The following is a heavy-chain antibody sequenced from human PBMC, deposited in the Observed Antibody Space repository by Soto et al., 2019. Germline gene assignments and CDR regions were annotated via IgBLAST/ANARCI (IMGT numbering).Heavy chain of an antibody. CDR2: INHSGST. V-gene: IGHV4-34*01. CDR1: GGSFSGYY. CDR3: ARGHDSYRHYGMDV. D-gene: IGHD3-16*02. J-gene: IGHJ6*02. Sequence: SETLSLTCAAYGGSFSGYYWSWIRQPPGKGLEWIGEINHSGSTNYNPSLKSRVTISVDTSKNQFSLKLSSVTAADTAVYYCARGHDSYRHYGMDVWGQGTTVTVSS.